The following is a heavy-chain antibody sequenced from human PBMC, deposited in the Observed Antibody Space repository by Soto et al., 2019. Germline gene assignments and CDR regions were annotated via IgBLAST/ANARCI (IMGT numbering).Heavy chain of an antibody. V-gene: IGHV1-18*01. Sequence: QVQLVPSGAEVNKPGASVKVSCKASGYTFTSYGISWVLQAPGQGREWMGWISANNGNTNYAQKLQCRVTMTTDTPTSTAYMELRSLRSDDTAVYYWSRDRGSYALDYWGQGTLVTVSS. CDR1: GYTFTSYG. CDR3: SRDRGSYALDY. J-gene: IGHJ4*02. CDR2: ISANNGNT. D-gene: IGHD1-26*01.